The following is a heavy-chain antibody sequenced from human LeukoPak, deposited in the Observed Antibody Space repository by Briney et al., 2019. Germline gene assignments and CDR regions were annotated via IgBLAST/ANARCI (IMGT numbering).Heavy chain of an antibody. J-gene: IGHJ4*02. V-gene: IGHV4-59*08. CDR2: IYHSGST. CDR1: GGSISSYY. D-gene: IGHD3-10*01. CDR3: ARRYGHN. Sequence: NPSETLSLTCTVPGGSISSYYWSWIRQPPRKGLEWIGYIYHSGSTNYNPSLKSRVTISVDTSKNQFSLKLRSVTAADTAVYYCARRYGHNWGQGTLVTVSS.